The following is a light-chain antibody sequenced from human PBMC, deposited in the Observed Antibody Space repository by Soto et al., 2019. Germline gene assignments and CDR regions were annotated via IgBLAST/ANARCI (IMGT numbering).Light chain of an antibody. CDR2: EVN. V-gene: IGLV2-8*01. J-gene: IGLJ1*01. CDR3: SSYAGRSKV. CDR1: SSDVGGYNY. Sequence: QSVLTQPPSASGSPGQSVAISCTGTSSDVGGYNYVSWYQQHPGKAPKLMIYEVNKRPSGVPDRFSGSKSGNTASLTVSGLQDEDEADYYCSSYAGRSKVIGTGSKVTVL.